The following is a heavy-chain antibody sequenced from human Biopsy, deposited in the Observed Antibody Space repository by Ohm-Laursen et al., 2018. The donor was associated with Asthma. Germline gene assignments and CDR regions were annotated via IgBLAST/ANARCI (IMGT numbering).Heavy chain of an antibody. CDR3: ARGSSSRLSQWELLVSGGKRAHSYYGMDV. J-gene: IGHJ6*02. V-gene: IGHV4-34*01. CDR1: GGSFSSNY. D-gene: IGHD1-26*01. CDR2: THPSGYT. Sequence: GTLSLTCAVYGGSFSSNYWSWIRQTPGKGLEWLRETHPSGYTDYNPALRSPLTLSVDASKNQFSLGLTSVTAANTAVYYCARGSSSRLSQWELLVSGGKRAHSYYGMDVWGQGTTVTVSS.